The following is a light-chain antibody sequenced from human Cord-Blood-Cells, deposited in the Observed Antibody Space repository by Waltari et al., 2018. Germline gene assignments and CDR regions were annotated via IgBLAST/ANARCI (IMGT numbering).Light chain of an antibody. V-gene: IGLV1-44*01. CDR2: RNN. CDR1: SSNIGSNT. CDR3: AAWDDSLNGFWV. J-gene: IGLJ3*02. Sequence: QSVLTQPPSASGTPGQRVTISCSGSSSNIGSNTVNWYQQLPGTAPKLLIYRNNTGPSGVPYPFSGSKSGPSASLGISWLQSEDEADYYCAAWDDSLNGFWVFGGGTKLTVL.